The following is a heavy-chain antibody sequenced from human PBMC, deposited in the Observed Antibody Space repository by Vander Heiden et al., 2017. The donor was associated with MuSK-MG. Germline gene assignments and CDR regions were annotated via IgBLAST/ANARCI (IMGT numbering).Heavy chain of an antibody. CDR2: IIPIFGTA. CDR3: ARVNTGAYYYGSGSLQFDY. D-gene: IGHD3-10*01. Sequence: QVQLVQSGAEVKKPGSSVTVSCKASGGTFSSYALSWVRQAPGQGLEWMGGIIPIFGTANYAQKFQGRVTITADESTSTAYMELSSLRSEDTAVYYCARVNTGAYYYGSGSLQFDYWGQGTLGTVSS. CDR1: GGTFSSYA. V-gene: IGHV1-69*01. J-gene: IGHJ4*02.